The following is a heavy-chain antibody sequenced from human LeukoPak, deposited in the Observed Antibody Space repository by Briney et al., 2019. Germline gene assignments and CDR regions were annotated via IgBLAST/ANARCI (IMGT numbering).Heavy chain of an antibody. V-gene: IGHV1-46*01. D-gene: IGHD5-18*01. CDR3: ARDWAETAVAYPEY. Sequence: ASVKVSCKASGYTFTRYNMHWVRQAPGQGLEWMGIINPRGGSTSYAQKLQGRVTMTRDTSTSTVYMKLSSLRSEDTAVYYCARDWAETAVAYPEYWGQGTLVTVSS. CDR2: INPRGGST. J-gene: IGHJ4*02. CDR1: GYTFTRYN.